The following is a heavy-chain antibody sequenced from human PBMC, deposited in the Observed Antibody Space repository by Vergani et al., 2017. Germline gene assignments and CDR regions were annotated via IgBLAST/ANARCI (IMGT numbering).Heavy chain of an antibody. D-gene: IGHD4-11*01. V-gene: IGHV4-34*01. CDR1: GGSFTSYH. CDR3: ARVNTETKGHLYYYYYMDV. J-gene: IGHJ6*03. Sequence: QVQLQQWGGGLLKPSETLSLTCVVNGGSFTSYHWTWIRQSPGEGLEWVGDIDHTGRPDYNPSLKSRLTMSVDKSRNRFSLTLNSVTATDTAIYFCARVNTETKGHLYYYYYMDVWVQGTAVTVS. CDR2: IDHTGRP.